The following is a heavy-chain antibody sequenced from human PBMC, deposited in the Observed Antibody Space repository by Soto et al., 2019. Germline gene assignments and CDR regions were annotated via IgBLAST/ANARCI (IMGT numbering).Heavy chain of an antibody. CDR1: GFTFSSYA. CDR2: ISGSGGST. V-gene: IGHV3-23*01. D-gene: IGHD3-22*01. J-gene: IGHJ4*02. CDR3: AKGVGYDDSSGYYCFDY. Sequence: PVASLRLSCAASGFTFSSYAMSWVRQAPGKGLEWVSAISGSGGSTYYADSVKGRFTISRDNSKNTLYLQMNSLRAEDTAVYYCAKGVGYDDSSGYYCFDYWGQGTLVTVYS.